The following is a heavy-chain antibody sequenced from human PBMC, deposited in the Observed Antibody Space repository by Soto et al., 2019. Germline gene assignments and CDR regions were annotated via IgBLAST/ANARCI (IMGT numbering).Heavy chain of an antibody. V-gene: IGHV2-5*01. J-gene: IGHJ4*02. D-gene: IGHD2-8*01. CDR1: GFSLSTSGVG. CDR3: AHNSVYAYYIDY. Sequence: QITLKESGPTLVKPTQTLTLTCTFSGFSLSTSGVGVGWIRQPPGKALEWLALIYLNDDKRYSPSLKSRLTITTDTSNSQVVLTMTRMDTVDTAKYYCAHNSVYAYYIDYRGQGTLVTVSS. CDR2: IYLNDDK.